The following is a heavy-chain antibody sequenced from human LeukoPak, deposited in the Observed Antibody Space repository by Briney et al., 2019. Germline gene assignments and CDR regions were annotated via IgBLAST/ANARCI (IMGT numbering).Heavy chain of an antibody. CDR2: INQDGSKE. CDR1: GFTFSNYW. D-gene: IGHD5-12*01. Sequence: GGSLRLSCAASGFTFSNYWMTWVRQAPGKGLEWVAHINQDGSKEYYMDSVKARFTISRDNAKNPLSLQMNSLRAEDTAVYYCVRDGGVSGYDLLDYWGQGTLVTVSS. CDR3: VRDGGVSGYDLLDY. V-gene: IGHV3-7*01. J-gene: IGHJ4*02.